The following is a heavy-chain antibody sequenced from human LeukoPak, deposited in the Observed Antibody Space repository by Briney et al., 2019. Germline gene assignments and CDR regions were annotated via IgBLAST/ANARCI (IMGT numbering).Heavy chain of an antibody. V-gene: IGHV4-34*01. CDR3: ARGELGIEDYWCFDL. Sequence: SETLSLTCAVYGGSFSGYYWSWIRQPPGKGLGWIGEINHSGSTNYNPSLKSRVTISVDTSKNQFSPKLSSVTAADTAVYYCARGELGIEDYWCFDLWGRGTLVTVSS. CDR1: GGSFSGYY. CDR2: INHSGST. J-gene: IGHJ2*01. D-gene: IGHD7-27*01.